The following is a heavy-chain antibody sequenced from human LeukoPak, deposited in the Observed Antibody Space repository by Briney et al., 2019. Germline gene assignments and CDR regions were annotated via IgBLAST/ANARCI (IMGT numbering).Heavy chain of an antibody. CDR1: GYTFTSYG. J-gene: IGHJ6*03. D-gene: IGHD6-13*01. CDR3: ARMGSYSSSWYFVYYYYYMDV. V-gene: IGHV1-2*02. CDR2: INPNSGGT. Sequence: ASVKVSFKASGYTFTSYGISWVRQAPGQGLEWMGWINPNSGGTNYAQKFQGRVTMTRDTSISTAYMELSRLRSDDTAVYYCARMGSYSSSWYFVYYYYYMDVWGKGTTVTVSS.